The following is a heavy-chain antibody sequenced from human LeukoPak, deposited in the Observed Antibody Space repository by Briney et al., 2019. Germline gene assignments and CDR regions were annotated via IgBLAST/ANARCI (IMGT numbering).Heavy chain of an antibody. J-gene: IGHJ4*02. Sequence: PGGSLRLSCAAAGFTFEDYAMHWVRQAPGKGLEWVSGITWQSGTIGYADSVRGRFTISRDNAKSFLYLQMNSLRGEDTGLYYCAKTDLQYCSSVSCYSFDNWGQGTLVTVSS. CDR2: ITWQSGTI. D-gene: IGHD2/OR15-2a*01. CDR1: GFTFEDYA. CDR3: AKTDLQYCSSVSCYSFDN. V-gene: IGHV3-9*01.